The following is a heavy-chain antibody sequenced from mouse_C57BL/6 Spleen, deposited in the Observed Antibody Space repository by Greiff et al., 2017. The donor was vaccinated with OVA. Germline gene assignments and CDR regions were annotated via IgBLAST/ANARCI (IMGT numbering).Heavy chain of an antibody. CDR1: GFTFSSYA. CDR3: SRDVGFHFDY. J-gene: IGHJ2*01. CDR2: ISDGGSYT. Sequence: EVQGVESGGGLVKPGGSLKLSCAASGFTFSSYAMSWVRQTPEKRLEWVATISDGGSYTYYPDNVKGRFTISRDNAKNNLYLQMSQLKSEDTARYSCSRDVGFHFDYWGQGTTLTVSS. D-gene: IGHD2-2*01. V-gene: IGHV5-4*01.